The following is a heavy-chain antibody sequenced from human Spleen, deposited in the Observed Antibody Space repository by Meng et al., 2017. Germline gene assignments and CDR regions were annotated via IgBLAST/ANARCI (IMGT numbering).Heavy chain of an antibody. V-gene: IGHV5-51*01. CDR2: IDPGASDI. CDR3: ASLRISVAPLSKINWFDP. CDR1: GYSFSSYW. Sequence: GESLKISCKGSGYSFSSYWIAWVRQMPGKGLEWMGIIDPGASDITYSQSFQGQVTISADKSVSTAYLQWSSLKASDTAMYYCASLRISVAPLSKINWFDPWGQGTLVTVSS. J-gene: IGHJ5*02. D-gene: IGHD6-19*01.